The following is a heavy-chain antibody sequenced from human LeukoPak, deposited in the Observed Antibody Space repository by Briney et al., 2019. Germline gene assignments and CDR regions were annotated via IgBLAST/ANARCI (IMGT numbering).Heavy chain of an antibody. CDR1: GYTFTYHY. V-gene: IGHV1-46*01. Sequence: GASVKVSCKASGYTFTYHYIHLVRQAPGQGLEWMGIINPSNGDTNYAQRFQGRVTMTRDTSTSTVYMELSSLDSEDTAVYYCARESDVGKDFDCRGQGTLVTVSS. J-gene: IGHJ4*02. CDR2: INPSNGDT. D-gene: IGHD1-1*01. CDR3: ARESDVGKDFDC.